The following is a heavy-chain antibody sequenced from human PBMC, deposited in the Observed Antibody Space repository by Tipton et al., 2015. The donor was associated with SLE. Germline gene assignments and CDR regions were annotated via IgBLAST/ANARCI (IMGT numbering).Heavy chain of an antibody. J-gene: IGHJ4*02. V-gene: IGHV4-39*07. D-gene: IGHD3-3*01. CDR3: ARAASYYDSRWGFDY. CDR2: IYYSGST. Sequence: TLSLTCTVSGGSISSSSYYWGWIRQPPGKGLVWIGSIYYSGSTYYNPSLKSRVTISVDTSKNQFSLKLSSVTAADTAVYYCARAASYYDSRWGFDYWGQGTLVTVSS. CDR1: GGSISSSSYY.